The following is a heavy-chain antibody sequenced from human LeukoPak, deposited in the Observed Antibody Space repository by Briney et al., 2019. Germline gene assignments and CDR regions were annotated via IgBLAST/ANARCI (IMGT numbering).Heavy chain of an antibody. Sequence: SETLSLTCTVSGGSISSYHWSWIRQPPGKGLEWIGNMYYSGSTNYNPSLRSRVTISVDTSKNQFSLQLNSVTAEDTAVYYCAREAWNIHHFYYYMDVWGRGTTVTVSS. CDR1: GGSISSYH. J-gene: IGHJ6*03. CDR3: AREAWNIHHFYYYMDV. CDR2: MYYSGST. D-gene: IGHD1/OR15-1a*01. V-gene: IGHV4-59*12.